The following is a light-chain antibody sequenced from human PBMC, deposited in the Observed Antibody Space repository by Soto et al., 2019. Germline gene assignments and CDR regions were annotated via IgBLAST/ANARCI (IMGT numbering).Light chain of an antibody. CDR2: YDS. Sequence: SYELPQPPSVSVAPGKTARITCGGHNIGCKSVHWYQQKPGQDPVLVIYYDSDRPSGITERFSGSNSGNTATLTISRVEAGYEADYYCQVWDSSSGVVVGGGTKVTVL. J-gene: IGLJ2*01. CDR1: NIGCKS. V-gene: IGLV3-21*04. CDR3: QVWDSSSGVV.